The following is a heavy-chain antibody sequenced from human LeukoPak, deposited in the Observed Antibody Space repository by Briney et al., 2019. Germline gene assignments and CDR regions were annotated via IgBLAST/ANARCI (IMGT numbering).Heavy chain of an antibody. Sequence: GGSLRLSCAASGFTFSSYSMNRVRQAPGKGLEWVSSISSSSSYIYYADSVKGRFTISRDNAKNSLYLQMNSLRAEDTAVYYCARGGDFSSSWPPFDPWGQGTLVTVSS. J-gene: IGHJ5*02. CDR3: ARGGDFSSSWPPFDP. CDR1: GFTFSSYS. V-gene: IGHV3-21*01. D-gene: IGHD6-13*01. CDR2: ISSSSSYI.